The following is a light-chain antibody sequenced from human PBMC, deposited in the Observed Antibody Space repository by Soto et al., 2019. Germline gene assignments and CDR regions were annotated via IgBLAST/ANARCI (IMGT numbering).Light chain of an antibody. Sequence: SVLTQSPGTLSLSPGERATLSCRASETFSNRYLAWYQQKPGQAPRLLIYGASRRATGIPDRFSGSGSGTDFTLTISRLEPEDFAVYFCQQFGSSFITFGQGTLPEIK. J-gene: IGKJ5*01. V-gene: IGKV3-20*01. CDR3: QQFGSSFIT. CDR1: ETFSNRY. CDR2: GAS.